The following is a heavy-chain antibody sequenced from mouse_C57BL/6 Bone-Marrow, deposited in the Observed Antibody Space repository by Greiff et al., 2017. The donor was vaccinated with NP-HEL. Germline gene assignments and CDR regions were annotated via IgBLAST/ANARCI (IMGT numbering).Heavy chain of an antibody. CDR2: ISSGSSTI. CDR1: GFTFSDYG. V-gene: IGHV5-17*01. Sequence: EVKLLESGGGLVKPGGSLKLSCAASGFTFSDYGMHWVRQAPEQGLEWVAYISSGSSTIYYADTVKGRFTISRDNAKNTLFLQMTSLRSEDTAMYYCARRLRRVMDYWGQGTSVTVSS. J-gene: IGHJ4*01. D-gene: IGHD2-4*01. CDR3: ARRLRRVMDY.